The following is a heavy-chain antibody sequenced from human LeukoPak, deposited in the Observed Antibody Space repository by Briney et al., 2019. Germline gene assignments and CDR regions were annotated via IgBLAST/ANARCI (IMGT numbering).Heavy chain of an antibody. V-gene: IGHV3-30*19. CDR3: ARDSRSGYSYGYPTDY. Sequence: GGSLRLSCAASGFTFSSYGMHWVRQAPGKGLEWVAVIWYDGSNKYHADSVKGRFTISRDNSKNTLYLQMNSLRAEDTAVYYCARDSRSGYSYGYPTDYWGQGTLVTVSS. J-gene: IGHJ4*02. CDR1: GFTFSSYG. D-gene: IGHD5-18*01. CDR2: IWYDGSNK.